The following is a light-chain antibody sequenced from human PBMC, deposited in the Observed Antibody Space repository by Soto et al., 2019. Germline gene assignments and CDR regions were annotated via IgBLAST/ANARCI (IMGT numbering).Light chain of an antibody. CDR2: GAS. V-gene: IGKV3-15*01. CDR1: QSVSSY. J-gene: IGKJ1*01. Sequence: EIVMTQSPATLSVSPGERATLSCRASQSVSSYLAWYQQKPGQAPRLLIYGASTRATGITARFSGSGSGTEFTLNISSLQSEDFAVYYCQQYNNWWTFGQGTKVEIK. CDR3: QQYNNWWT.